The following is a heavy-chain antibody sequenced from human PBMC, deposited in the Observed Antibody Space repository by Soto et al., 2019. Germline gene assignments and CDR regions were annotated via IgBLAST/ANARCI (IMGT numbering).Heavy chain of an antibody. CDR1: GFTFSSYW. CDR2: INSDGSST. CDR3: ARDDLADIVATIPYDAFDI. D-gene: IGHD5-12*01. Sequence: GGSLRLSCAASGFTFSSYWMHWVRQAPGKGLVWVSRINSDGSSTSYADSVKGRFTISRDNAKNTLYLQMNSLRAEDKAVYYCARDDLADIVATIPYDAFDIWGQGTMVTVSS. J-gene: IGHJ3*02. V-gene: IGHV3-74*01.